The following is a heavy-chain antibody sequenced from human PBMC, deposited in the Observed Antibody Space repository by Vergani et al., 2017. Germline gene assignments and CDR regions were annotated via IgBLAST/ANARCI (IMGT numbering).Heavy chain of an antibody. D-gene: IGHD5-18*01. CDR3: ARGGYSYGSFWFDP. CDR1: GSSISNYL. V-gene: IGHV4-59*01. CDR2: IYYSGRT. J-gene: IGHJ5*02. Sequence: QVQLQESGPGLVKLSETLSLTCTVSGSSISNYLWNWIRQPQGKGMEWIGYIYYSGRTNSNPSLKSRVTISVDTSTNLFSLNLSSLTAADTAVYYCARGGYSYGSFWFDPWGQGTLVTVSS.